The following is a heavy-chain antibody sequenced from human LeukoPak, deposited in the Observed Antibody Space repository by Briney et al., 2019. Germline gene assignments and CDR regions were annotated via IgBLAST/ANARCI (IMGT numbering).Heavy chain of an antibody. V-gene: IGHV3-7*01. CDR3: ARRGSLDI. J-gene: IGHJ4*02. CDR1: GFISRSIT. D-gene: IGHD3-10*01. Sequence: GGSLRLPCAAPGFISRSITRNGARRVPGKGLECVANIKDDGSAKYYVDSVRGRFTVSRDNARNSLYLQMNNLRVKDTAVYYCARRGSLDIWGQGTLVTVSS. CDR2: IKDDGSAK.